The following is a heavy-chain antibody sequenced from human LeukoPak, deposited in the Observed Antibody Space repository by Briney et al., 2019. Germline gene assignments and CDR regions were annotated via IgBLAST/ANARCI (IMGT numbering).Heavy chain of an antibody. D-gene: IGHD3-3*02. CDR2: INQDGSVK. CDR1: TLTFSIYW. V-gene: IGHV3-7*01. J-gene: IGHJ4*02. Sequence: PGGSLRLSCAASTLTFSIYWMTWVRQTPGKGLEFVANINQDGSVKNYVGSVKGRFTISRDNAKNSLYLQMNSLRADDTAVYYCARDPGFSSFDYWGQGTLVTVSS. CDR3: ARDPGFSSFDY.